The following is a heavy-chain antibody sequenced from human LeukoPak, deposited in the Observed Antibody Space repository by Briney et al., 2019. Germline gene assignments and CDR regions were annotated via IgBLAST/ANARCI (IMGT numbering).Heavy chain of an antibody. V-gene: IGHV1-69*05. D-gene: IGHD3-10*01. CDR2: IIPIFGTA. CDR3: ARAPIEVRGVLAAFDI. J-gene: IGHJ3*02. CDR1: GGTFSSYA. Sequence: SVKVSCKASGGTFSSYAISWVRQAPGQGLEWMGGIIPIFGTANYAQKFQGRVTITTDESTSTAYMELSSLRSEDTAVYYCARAPIEVRGVLAAFDIWGQGTMVTVSS.